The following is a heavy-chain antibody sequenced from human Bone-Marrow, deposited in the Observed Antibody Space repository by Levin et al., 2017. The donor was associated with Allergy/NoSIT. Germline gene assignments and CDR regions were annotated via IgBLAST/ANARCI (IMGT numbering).Heavy chain of an antibody. J-gene: IGHJ5*01. Sequence: GESLKISCKASGYTFASFTVGWVRQAPGQGLEWMGWINPYTGNTNYAQNLQGRVTMTTDTSTSTAYMDLRSLRFDDPAGYYCARVMVRGVENWFDSWGQGTLVTVSS. CDR3: ARVMVRGVENWFDS. V-gene: IGHV1-18*01. CDR2: INPYTGNT. CDR1: GYTFASFT. D-gene: IGHD3-10*01.